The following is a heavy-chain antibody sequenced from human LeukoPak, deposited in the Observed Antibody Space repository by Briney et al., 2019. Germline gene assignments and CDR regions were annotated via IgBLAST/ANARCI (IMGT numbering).Heavy chain of an antibody. V-gene: IGHV3-30*03. CDR1: GFTFSSYG. D-gene: IGHD3-22*01. CDR3: ARGGYYDSSSYPYFWKTNTDAFDI. Sequence: GGSLRLSCAASGFTFSSYGMHWVRQAPGKGLEWVAVISYDGSNKYYADSVKGRFTISRDNYKNTLYLQMNNMRPEDTAVFFCARGGYYDSSSYPYFWKTNTDAFDIWGRGTMVTVSA. CDR2: ISYDGSNK. J-gene: IGHJ3*02.